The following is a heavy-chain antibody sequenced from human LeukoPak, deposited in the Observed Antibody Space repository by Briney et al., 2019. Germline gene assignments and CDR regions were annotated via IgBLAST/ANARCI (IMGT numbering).Heavy chain of an antibody. Sequence: SGPTLVNPTQTLTLTCTFSGFSLSTSGMCVSWIRQPPGKALEWLARIDWDDDKYYSTSLKTRLTISKDTSKNQVVPTMTNMDPVDTATYYCARLPLTGETLGWFDPWGQGTLVTVSS. CDR3: ARLPLTGETLGWFDP. CDR2: IDWDDDK. CDR1: GFSLSTSGMC. J-gene: IGHJ5*02. D-gene: IGHD7-27*01. V-gene: IGHV2-70*11.